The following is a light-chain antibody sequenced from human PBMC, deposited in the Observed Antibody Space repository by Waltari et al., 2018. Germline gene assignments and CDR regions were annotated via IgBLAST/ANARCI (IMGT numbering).Light chain of an antibody. V-gene: IGLV1-40*01. J-gene: IGLJ2*01. CDR3: QSFDNSLSGVV. Sequence: QSVLTQPPSVSGAPGQRVTISCTGSRSNIGAGYDVHWYQQLPGTAPKLLIYDNRSRPSGVPDRFSGSKSGTSASLAITGLQDEDEAAYYCQSFDNSLSGVVFGGGTKLTVL. CDR2: DNR. CDR1: RSNIGAGYD.